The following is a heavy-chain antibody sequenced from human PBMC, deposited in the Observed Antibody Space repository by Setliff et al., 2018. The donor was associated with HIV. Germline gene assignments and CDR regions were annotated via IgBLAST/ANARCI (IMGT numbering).Heavy chain of an antibody. J-gene: IGHJ2*01. Sequence: PSETLSLTCSVSGGSISGTXXXNWIRQSAGQGLEWLGRIYSSGTSNANPSLKSRVTMSVDTSRNQFFLKLSSVTAADTAVYYWGTVTTEHWYFDLWGRGTLVTVSS. CDR2: IYSSGTS. CDR1: GGSISGTX. V-gene: IGHV4-4*07. CDR3: GTVTTEHWYFDL. D-gene: IGHD4-17*01.